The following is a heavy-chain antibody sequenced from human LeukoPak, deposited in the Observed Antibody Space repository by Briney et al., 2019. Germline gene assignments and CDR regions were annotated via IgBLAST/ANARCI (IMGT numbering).Heavy chain of an antibody. V-gene: IGHV4-34*01. Sequence: SETLSLTCAVSGGSFSGYYWTWIRQPPGKGLEWIGEINHSGSTNYNPSLKSRVTISVDTSKNQFSLKLSSVTAADTAVYYCARGVHYDSSGYYLSLYYYGMDVWGQGTTVTVSS. J-gene: IGHJ6*02. CDR3: ARGVHYDSSGYYLSLYYYGMDV. CDR1: GGSFSGYY. D-gene: IGHD3-22*01. CDR2: INHSGST.